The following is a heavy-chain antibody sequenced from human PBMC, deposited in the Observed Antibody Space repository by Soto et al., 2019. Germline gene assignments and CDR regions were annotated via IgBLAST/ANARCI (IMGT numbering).Heavy chain of an antibody. D-gene: IGHD3-10*01. CDR2: IYWDDDK. Sequence: QITLKESGPTLVKPTQTLTLTCTFSGFSLSTSGVGVGWIRQPPGKALEWLALIYWDDDKRYSPSLKSRLTIAKHTSKNQVVLTMTNMDPVDTATYYCAHIWFGELWGWFDPWGQGTLVTVSS. V-gene: IGHV2-5*02. CDR1: GFSLSTSGVG. J-gene: IGHJ5*02. CDR3: AHIWFGELWGWFDP.